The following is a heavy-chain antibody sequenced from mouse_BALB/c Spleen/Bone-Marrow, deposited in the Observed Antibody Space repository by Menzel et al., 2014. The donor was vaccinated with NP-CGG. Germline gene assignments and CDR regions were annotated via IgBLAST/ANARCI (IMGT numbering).Heavy chain of an antibody. V-gene: IGHV1S130*01. CDR2: IHPNSGNI. CDR1: GYTFTSSW. J-gene: IGHJ3*01. CDR3: ATGFAY. Sequence: QVQLKESGSVLVRPGASVKLPCKASGYTFTSSWMHWAKQRPGQGLEWIGEIHPNSGNINYNEKFKGKATLTVDTSSSTAYVDLSSLTSEDSAVYYCATGFAYWGQGTLVTVSA.